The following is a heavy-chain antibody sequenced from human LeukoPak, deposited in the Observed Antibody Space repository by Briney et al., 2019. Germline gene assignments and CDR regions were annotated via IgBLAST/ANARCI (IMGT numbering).Heavy chain of an antibody. CDR2: IYSSGSA. V-gene: IGHV4-4*09. D-gene: IGHD6-25*01. CDR3: ARLGSATLLGI. Sequence: SETLSLTCTVSGCSISIYYWAWIRQPPGKGLEWIGYIYSSGSANYNPSLKSRLTMAIATSKRQFCINPASVTAADTAVYYCARLGSATLLGIWGQGTMVTVSS. J-gene: IGHJ3*02. CDR1: GCSISIYY.